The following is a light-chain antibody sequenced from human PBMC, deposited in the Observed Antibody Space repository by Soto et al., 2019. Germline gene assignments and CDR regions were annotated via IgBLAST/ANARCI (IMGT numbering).Light chain of an antibody. J-gene: IGKJ4*01. CDR3: QQYGSSPLT. CDR1: QSVSSDF. V-gene: IGKV3-20*01. CDR2: GAS. Sequence: EIVLTQSPGTLSLSPGERATLSCTTSQSVSSDFLAWYQQTPGQAPRLLVHGASSRATGIPDRFSGSGSGTELTLTISRLEPEDFAVYYCQQYGSSPLTFGGGTKVEIK.